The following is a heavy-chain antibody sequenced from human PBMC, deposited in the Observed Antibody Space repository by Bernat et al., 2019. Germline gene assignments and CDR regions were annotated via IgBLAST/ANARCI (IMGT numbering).Heavy chain of an antibody. V-gene: IGHV1-69*02. CDR2: IIPILGIA. Sequence: QVQLVQSGAEVKKPGSSVKVSCKASGGTFSSYTISWVRQAPGQGLEWRGRIIPILGIANYAQKFQGRVTITADKSTSTAYMELSSLRSEDTAVYYCALITIFGGVDPYNWFDPWGQGTLVTVSS. J-gene: IGHJ5*02. D-gene: IGHD3-3*01. CDR3: ALITIFGGVDPYNWFDP. CDR1: GGTFSSYT.